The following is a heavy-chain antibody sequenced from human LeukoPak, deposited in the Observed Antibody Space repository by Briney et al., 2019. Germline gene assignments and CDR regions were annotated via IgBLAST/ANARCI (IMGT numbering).Heavy chain of an antibody. Sequence: PGGSLRLSCAASRFTFSSYSMNWVRQAPGKGLEWVSSISSSSSYIYYADPVKGRFTISRDNAKNSLYLQMNSLRAEDTAVYYCPSAAHNNDGSGSHDAFDIWGQGTMSLSLQ. CDR2: ISSSSSYI. V-gene: IGHV3-21*01. D-gene: IGHD3-22*01. CDR1: RFTFSSYS. J-gene: IGHJ3*02. CDR3: PSAAHNNDGSGSHDAFDI.